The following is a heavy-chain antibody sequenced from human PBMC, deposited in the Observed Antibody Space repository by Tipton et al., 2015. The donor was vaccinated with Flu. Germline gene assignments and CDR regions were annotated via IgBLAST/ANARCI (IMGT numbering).Heavy chain of an antibody. V-gene: IGHV3-7*03. CDR3: ARTLRDTFDY. J-gene: IGHJ4*02. CDR2: INQDGSKT. CDR1: GFTFSSYW. Sequence: SLRLSCAASGFTFSSYWMTWVRQAPGKGLEWVANINQDGSKTYSVDSVKGRFTISRDNAKDSLYLQMNSLRAEDTAVYYCARTLRDTFDYWGQGTLVTVSS.